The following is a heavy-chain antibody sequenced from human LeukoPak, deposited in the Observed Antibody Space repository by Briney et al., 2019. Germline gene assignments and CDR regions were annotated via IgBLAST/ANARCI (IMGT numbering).Heavy chain of an antibody. CDR2: ISSSSSTI. V-gene: IGHV3-48*04. Sequence: GGSLRLSCAASGFTFSSYSMNWVRQAPGKGLEWVSYISSSSSTIYYADSVKGRFTISRDNAKNSLYLQMNSLRAEDTAVYYCARDNDYGDETFDYWGQGTLVTVSS. D-gene: IGHD4-17*01. CDR1: GFTFSSYS. CDR3: ARDNDYGDETFDY. J-gene: IGHJ4*02.